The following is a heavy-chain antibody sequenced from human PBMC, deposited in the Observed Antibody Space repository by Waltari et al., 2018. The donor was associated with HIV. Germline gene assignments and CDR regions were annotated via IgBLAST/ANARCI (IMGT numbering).Heavy chain of an antibody. CDR3: ITDPGDYEDD. V-gene: IGHV3-15*01. J-gene: IGHJ4*02. CDR2: IKRQSEGWTT. D-gene: IGHD4-17*01. Sequence: EVRLVESGRGLVKPGDYLIISCAASGLTFPNAWLRWFRQASRKGPEWVGRIKRQSEGWTTDYAAAVQGRFTISRDDSRSKLYLQMNSLRAEDTGRYYCITDPGDYEDDWGQGTLVTVSA. CDR1: GLTFPNAW.